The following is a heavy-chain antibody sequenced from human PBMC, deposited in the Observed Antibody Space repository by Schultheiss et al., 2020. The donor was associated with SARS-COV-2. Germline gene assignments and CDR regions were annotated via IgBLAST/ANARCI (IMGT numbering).Heavy chain of an antibody. CDR3: ARRSLATFLDYGVDV. CDR2: IYYSGST. V-gene: IGHV4-59*08. CDR1: GGSFSGYY. J-gene: IGHJ6*02. D-gene: IGHD2-15*01. Sequence: SETLSLTCAVYGGSFSGYYWSWIRQPPGKGLEWIGYIYYSGSTNYNPSLTSRVTISVDTSKNQFSLKLTSVTAADTAVYYCARRSLATFLDYGVDVWGQGTTVTVSS.